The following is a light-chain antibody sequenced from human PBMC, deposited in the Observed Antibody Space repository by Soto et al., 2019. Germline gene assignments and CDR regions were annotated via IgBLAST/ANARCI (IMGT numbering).Light chain of an antibody. CDR1: QSVSSN. Sequence: EIVMTQSPATLSVSPGERATLSCRASQSVSSNLAWYQQKPGQAPRLLIYGASTMATGIPATFSGSGSGTDFTLTNSGLPSKDFAVYYCQQYNNWPPWTFGQGPKVEIK. CDR2: GAS. V-gene: IGKV3-15*01. J-gene: IGKJ1*01. CDR3: QQYNNWPPWT.